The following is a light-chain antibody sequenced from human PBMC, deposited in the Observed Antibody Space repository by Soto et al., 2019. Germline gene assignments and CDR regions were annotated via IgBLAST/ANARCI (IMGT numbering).Light chain of an antibody. CDR2: KAS. CDR1: QTISSW. CDR3: QHYNSYSEA. J-gene: IGKJ1*01. Sequence: DIQMTQSPSTLSGSVGDRVTIPCRASQTISSWLAWYQQKPVKAPKLLIYKASTLKSGVPSRFSGSGSGTEFTLTISSLQPDDFATYYCQHYNSYSEAFGQGTKVDIK. V-gene: IGKV1-5*03.